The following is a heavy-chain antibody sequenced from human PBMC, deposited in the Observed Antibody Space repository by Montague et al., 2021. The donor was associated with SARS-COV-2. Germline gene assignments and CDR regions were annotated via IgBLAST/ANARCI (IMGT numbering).Heavy chain of an antibody. Sequence: SETLSLTCTVSGDSISSSSYNWSWIRQPPRKGLEWIGYMYYSGSTNYNPSLKSRVTLSVDTSKNQFSLKLSSVTAADTAVYYCARDFDYWGQGTLVTVSS. J-gene: IGHJ4*02. V-gene: IGHV4-61*01. CDR2: MYYSGST. CDR3: ARDFDY. CDR1: GDSISSSSYN.